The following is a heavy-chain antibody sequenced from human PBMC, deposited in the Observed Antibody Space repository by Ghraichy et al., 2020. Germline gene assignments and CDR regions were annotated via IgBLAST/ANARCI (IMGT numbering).Heavy chain of an antibody. CDR2: ISGSGGST. CDR1: GFTFSSYA. D-gene: IGHD5-24*01. Sequence: GESLNISCAASGFTFSSYAMSWVRQAPGKGLEWVSAISGSGGSTYYADSVKGRFTISRDNSKNTPYLQMNSLRAEDTAVYYCAKKAPLPVGYGYNLGGFDYWGQGTLVTVSS. J-gene: IGHJ4*02. V-gene: IGHV3-23*01. CDR3: AKKAPLPVGYGYNLGGFDY.